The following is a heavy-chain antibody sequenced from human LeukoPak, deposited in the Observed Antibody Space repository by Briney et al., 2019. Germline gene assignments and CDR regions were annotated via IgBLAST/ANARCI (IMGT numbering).Heavy chain of an antibody. D-gene: IGHD2-8*01. Sequence: GESLKISCKGSGYSFTSYWIGWVRQMPGKGLEWMGIIYPGDSDTRYGPSFQGQVTISADKSISTAYLQWSSLKASDTAMYYCARALVYTIPYFDYWGQGTLVTVSS. CDR2: IYPGDSDT. CDR1: GYSFTSYW. CDR3: ARALVYTIPYFDY. J-gene: IGHJ4*02. V-gene: IGHV5-51*01.